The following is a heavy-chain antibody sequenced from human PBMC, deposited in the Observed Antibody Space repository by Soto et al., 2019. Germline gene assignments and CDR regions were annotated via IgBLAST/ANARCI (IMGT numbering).Heavy chain of an antibody. V-gene: IGHV1-69*13. CDR3: ARGHYYDSSGYYPLDY. J-gene: IGHJ4*02. Sequence: SVKVSCKASGGTFSSYAISWVRQAPGQGLEWVGGIIPIFGTANYAQKFQGRVTIAADESTSTAYMELSSLRSEDTAVYYCARGHYYDSSGYYPLDYWGQGTLVTVSS. D-gene: IGHD3-22*01. CDR1: GGTFSSYA. CDR2: IIPIFGTA.